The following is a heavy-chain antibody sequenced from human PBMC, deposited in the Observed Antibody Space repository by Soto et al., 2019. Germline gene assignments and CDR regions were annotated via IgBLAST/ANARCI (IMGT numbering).Heavy chain of an antibody. CDR3: ALGRLLLDYYYGMDV. D-gene: IGHD2-15*01. CDR2: IYYSGST. CDR1: GGSISSGDYY. J-gene: IGHJ6*02. V-gene: IGHV4-30-4*01. Sequence: SETLSLTYTVSGGSISSGDYYWSWIRQPPGKGLEWIGYIYYSGSTYYNPSLKSRVTISVDTSKNQFSLKLSSVTAADTAVYYCALGRLLLDYYYGMDVWGQGTTVTVSS.